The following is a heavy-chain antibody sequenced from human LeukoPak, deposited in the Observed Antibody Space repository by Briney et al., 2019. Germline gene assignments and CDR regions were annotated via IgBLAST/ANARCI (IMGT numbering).Heavy chain of an antibody. CDR1: GGSFSGYY. D-gene: IGHD2-15*01. V-gene: IGHV4-34*01. CDR2: INHSGST. J-gene: IGHJ3*02. Sequence: PSETLSLTCAVYGGSFSGYYWSWIRQPPGKGLEWIGEINHSGSTNYNPSLKSRVTISADTSKNQFSLKLSSVTAADTAVYYCARVYRGSRAFDIWGQGTMVTVSS. CDR3: ARVYRGSRAFDI.